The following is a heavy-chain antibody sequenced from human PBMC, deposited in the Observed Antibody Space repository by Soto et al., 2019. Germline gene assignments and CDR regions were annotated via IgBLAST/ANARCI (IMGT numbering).Heavy chain of an antibody. CDR3: AREWGRSYYYGMDV. D-gene: IGHD3-10*01. V-gene: IGHV3-30-3*01. Sequence: PGGSLRLSCRASGFIFSDYAIHWVRQAPGRGLEWVAVLIDDGYFQYYADSVKGRFTISSDKSNNTVYLHMGSLRVDDTAVCSCAREWGRSYYYGMDVWGQGTTVTVSS. CDR1: GFIFSDYA. CDR2: LIDDGYFQ. J-gene: IGHJ6*02.